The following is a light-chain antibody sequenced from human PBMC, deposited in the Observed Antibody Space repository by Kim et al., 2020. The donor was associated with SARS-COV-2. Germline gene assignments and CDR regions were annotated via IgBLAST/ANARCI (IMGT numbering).Light chain of an antibody. Sequence: EIVMTQSPATLSVSPGERATLSCRASQSISSYLAWYQQNPGQAPRLLIYGASTRASGVPARFSGSGSGTEFILTITSLQSEDFAVYYCQQYSDWPPGDTFGQGTKLAI. CDR1: QSISSY. CDR3: QQYSDWPPGDT. J-gene: IGKJ2*01. CDR2: GAS. V-gene: IGKV3-15*01.